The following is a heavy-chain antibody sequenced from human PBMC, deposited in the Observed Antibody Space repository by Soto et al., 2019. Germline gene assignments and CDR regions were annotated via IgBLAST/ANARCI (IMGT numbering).Heavy chain of an antibody. CDR3: GKDLMGEQWLGVMHY. CDR2: LSYDGDKE. D-gene: IGHD6-19*01. J-gene: IGHJ4*02. CDR1: GFSFSDYG. V-gene: IGHV3-30*18. Sequence: QVQLEESGGNVVQPGRSLRLSCAASGFSFSDYGMHWVRQAPGKGLESVALLSYDGDKEYYADSVKGRFTISRANSKNTVFLQMTSLRPEDTAVYYCGKDLMGEQWLGVMHYWGQGTLVTVSS.